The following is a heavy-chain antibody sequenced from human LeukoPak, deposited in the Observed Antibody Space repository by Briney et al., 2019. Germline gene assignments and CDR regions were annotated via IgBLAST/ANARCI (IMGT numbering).Heavy chain of an antibody. V-gene: IGHV3-30*03. CDR3: ARDPAKFWSGHDY. J-gene: IGHJ4*02. CDR1: GFTFSSYG. Sequence: GGSLRLSRTASGFTFSSYGMHWVRQAPGKGLEWVAVISYDGSNKYYADSVKGRFTISRDNSKNTLYVQMNSLRAEDTAVYYCARDPAKFWSGHDYWGQGTLVTVSS. D-gene: IGHD3-3*01. CDR2: ISYDGSNK.